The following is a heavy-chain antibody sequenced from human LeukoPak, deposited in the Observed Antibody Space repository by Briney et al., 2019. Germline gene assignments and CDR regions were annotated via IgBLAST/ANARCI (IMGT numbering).Heavy chain of an antibody. CDR2: IIPVFDSP. D-gene: IGHD4-11*01. CDR1: GGAFSSFV. CDR3: ARGATVTSCNDY. V-gene: IGHV1-69*05. Sequence: ASVKVSWEASGGAFSSFVINWVRQAPGRGLEWMGDIIPVFDSPNYAQKFRGRVTLSTDESTSTAYMELSSLRSEDTAVYYCARGATVTSCNDYWGQGTLVTVSS. J-gene: IGHJ4*02.